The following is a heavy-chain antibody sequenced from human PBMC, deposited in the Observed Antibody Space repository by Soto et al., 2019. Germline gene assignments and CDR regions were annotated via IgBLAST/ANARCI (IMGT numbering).Heavy chain of an antibody. CDR1: GFNFDNYG. CDR2: ITYDGSFQ. CDR3: AKERVGGTFYTPLAF. V-gene: IGHV3-30*18. Sequence: QVQLVESGGGVVQPGGSLRLSCQASGFNFDNYGMHWVRQAPGKALEWVAVITYDGSFQYYADSVKGRFAISRDNSKNTLSLHLNTLNPEDTAVYHCAKERVGGTFYTPLAFWGQGTLVTVSS. D-gene: IGHD1-7*01. J-gene: IGHJ4*02.